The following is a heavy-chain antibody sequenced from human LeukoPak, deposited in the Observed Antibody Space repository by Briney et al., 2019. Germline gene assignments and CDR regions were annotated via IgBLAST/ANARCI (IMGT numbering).Heavy chain of an antibody. CDR3: AKEEQQLVHYYYYYMDV. D-gene: IGHD6-13*01. Sequence: GGSLRLSCAASGFTFSSYAMSWVRQAPGKGLEWVSAISGSGGSTYYADSVKGRFTISRDNSKNTLYLQMNSLRAEDTAVYYCAKEEQQLVHYYYYYMDVWGKGTTVTISS. CDR1: GFTFSSYA. CDR2: ISGSGGST. V-gene: IGHV3-23*01. J-gene: IGHJ6*03.